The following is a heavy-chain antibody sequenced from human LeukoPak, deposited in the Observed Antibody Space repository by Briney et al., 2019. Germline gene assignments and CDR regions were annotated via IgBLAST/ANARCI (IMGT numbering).Heavy chain of an antibody. D-gene: IGHD1-26*01. Sequence: GGSLRLSCAASGFTVSSNYMSWVRQAPGKGLEWVSVIYSGGSTYYADSVKGRFTISRDNSKNTLYLQMNSLRAEDTAVYYCARISGSYANAFDIWGQGTMVTASS. CDR3: ARISGSYANAFDI. J-gene: IGHJ3*02. CDR2: IYSGGST. CDR1: GFTVSSNY. V-gene: IGHV3-53*01.